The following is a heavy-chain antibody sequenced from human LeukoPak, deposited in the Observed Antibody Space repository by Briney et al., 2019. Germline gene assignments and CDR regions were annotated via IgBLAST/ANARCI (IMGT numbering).Heavy chain of an antibody. Sequence: GGSLRLSCAASGFTFSSYSMNWVRQAPGKGLEWVSGINWNGGSTGYADSVKGRFTISRDNAKNSLYLQMNSLRAEDTALYYCARDDNYYYGSGSYYNGLDYWGQGTLVTVS. V-gene: IGHV3-20*04. CDR3: ARDDNYYYGSGSYYNGLDY. D-gene: IGHD3-10*01. CDR1: GFTFSSYS. CDR2: INWNGGST. J-gene: IGHJ4*02.